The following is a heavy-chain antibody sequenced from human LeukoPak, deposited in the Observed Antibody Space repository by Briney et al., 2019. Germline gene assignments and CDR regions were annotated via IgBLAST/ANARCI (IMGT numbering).Heavy chain of an antibody. CDR3: ARDFRYGSGSYWDY. CDR2: IYYSGST. J-gene: IGHJ4*02. CDR1: GGSISSSSYY. Sequence: PSETLSLTCTVSGGSISSSSYYWGWIRQPPGTGLEWIGSIYYSGSTYYNPSLKSRVTISVDTSKNQFSLKLSSVTAADTAVYYCARDFRYGSGSYWDYWGQGTLVTVSS. D-gene: IGHD3-10*01. V-gene: IGHV4-39*07.